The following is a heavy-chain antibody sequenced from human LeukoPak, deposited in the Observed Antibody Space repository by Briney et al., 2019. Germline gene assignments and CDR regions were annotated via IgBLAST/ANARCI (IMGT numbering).Heavy chain of an antibody. J-gene: IGHJ6*03. D-gene: IGHD2-15*01. Sequence: SETLSLTCTVSGGSISSYYWSWIRQPAGKGLEWIGRIYTSGSTNYNPSLKSRVTMSVDTSKNQFSLKLSSVTAADTAVYYCARNSNPSPRYCSGGSCYDGSYYYMDVWGKGTTVTVSS. CDR1: GGSISSYY. CDR2: IYTSGST. CDR3: ARNSNPSPRYCSGGSCYDGSYYYMDV. V-gene: IGHV4-4*07.